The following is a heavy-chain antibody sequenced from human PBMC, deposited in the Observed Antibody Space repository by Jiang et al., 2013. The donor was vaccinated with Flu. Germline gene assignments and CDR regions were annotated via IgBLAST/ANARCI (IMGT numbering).Heavy chain of an antibody. D-gene: IGHD1/OR15-1a*01. CDR3: ARANNFDF. Sequence: GSGLVKPSETLSLTCTVSGGSISSYYWGWIRQPPGKGLEWIGFLSPGENSNYNPSLKSRVTISLDTSKNQFSLNLSSVTAADTAVYYCARANNFDFWGQGTLVTVSS. CDR2: LSPGENS. CDR1: GGSISSYY. J-gene: IGHJ4*02. V-gene: IGHV4-4*08.